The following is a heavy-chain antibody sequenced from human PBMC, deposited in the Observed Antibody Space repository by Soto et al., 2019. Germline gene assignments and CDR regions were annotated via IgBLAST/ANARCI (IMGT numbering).Heavy chain of an antibody. Sequence: QLQLQESGSGLVKPSQTLSLTCAVSGGSISSGGYSWSWIRQPPGKGLEWIGYIYHSGSTYYNPTLKSRSTKTVDQSKNQVSLKLSPVAAADTAVYYCARVPDRWGQGTLVTVSS. J-gene: IGHJ5*02. CDR1: GGSISSGGYS. CDR2: IYHSGST. V-gene: IGHV4-30-2*01. D-gene: IGHD2-2*01. CDR3: ARVPDR.